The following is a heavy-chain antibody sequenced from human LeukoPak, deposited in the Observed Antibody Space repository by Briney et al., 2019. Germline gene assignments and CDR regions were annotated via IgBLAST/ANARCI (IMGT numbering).Heavy chain of an antibody. CDR1: GFTFRTYA. D-gene: IGHD5-24*01. Sequence: GGSLRLSCTASGFTFRTYAMNWVRQAPGEGLEWLSGISGSGNGTSYADSVKGRFTISRDNSKNMVYLQMNSLTVEDAATYYCAKRTMSAFDSWGQGTLLIVSS. CDR3: AKRTMSAFDS. CDR2: ISGSGNGT. V-gene: IGHV3-23*01. J-gene: IGHJ4*02.